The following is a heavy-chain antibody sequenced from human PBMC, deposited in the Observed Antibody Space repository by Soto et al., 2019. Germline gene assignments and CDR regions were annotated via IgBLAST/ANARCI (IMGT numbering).Heavy chain of an antibody. V-gene: IGHV1-3*01. Sequence: QVQLVQSGAEVKKPGASVKVSCKASGYTFTSYAMHWVRQAPGQRLEWMGWINAGNGNTKYSQNFQGIVTITRDTSASTAYMALRSLRSEDTAVYYCARDVGATGDWGQGTLVTVSS. D-gene: IGHD1-26*01. CDR1: GYTFTSYA. CDR2: INAGNGNT. J-gene: IGHJ4*02. CDR3: ARDVGATGD.